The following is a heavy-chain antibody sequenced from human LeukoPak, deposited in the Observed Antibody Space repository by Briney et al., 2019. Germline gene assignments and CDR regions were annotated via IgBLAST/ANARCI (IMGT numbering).Heavy chain of an antibody. D-gene: IGHD3-16*01. CDR2: ISGSGGST. CDR3: AKGEVYFVDY. V-gene: IGHV3-23*01. J-gene: IGHJ4*02. CDR1: GFTFSDYY. Sequence: PGGSLRLSCAASGFTFSDYYMSWIRQAPGKGLEWVSAISGSGGSTYYADSVKGRFTISRDNSKNTLYLQMNSLRAEDTAVYYCAKGEVYFVDYWGQGTLVTVSS.